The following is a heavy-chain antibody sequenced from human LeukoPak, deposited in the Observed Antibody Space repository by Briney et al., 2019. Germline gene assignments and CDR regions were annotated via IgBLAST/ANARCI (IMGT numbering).Heavy chain of an antibody. CDR2: IWYDGSNK. CDR3: ARSPSSVYHPY. J-gene: IGHJ4*02. Sequence: GGSLRLSCAASGFTFSSYGMHWVRQAPGKGLEWVAVIWYDGSNKYYADSVKGRFTISRDNSKNTLYLQMNSLRAEDTAVYYCARSPSSVYHPYWGQGTLIAVSS. V-gene: IGHV3-33*01. CDR1: GFTFSSYG. D-gene: IGHD3-22*01.